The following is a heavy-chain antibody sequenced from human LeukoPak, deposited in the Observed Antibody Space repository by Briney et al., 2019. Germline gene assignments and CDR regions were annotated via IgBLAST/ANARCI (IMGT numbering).Heavy chain of an antibody. Sequence: GGSLRLSCAASGFTFDDYAMHWVRQAPGKGLEWVSGISWNSNSIGYADSVKGRFTISRDNAKNSLYLQMNSLRAEDTALYYCAKDISYTAAGTDFDYWGQGTLVTVSS. D-gene: IGHD6-13*01. CDR3: AKDISYTAAGTDFDY. J-gene: IGHJ4*02. V-gene: IGHV3-9*01. CDR1: GFTFDDYA. CDR2: ISWNSNSI.